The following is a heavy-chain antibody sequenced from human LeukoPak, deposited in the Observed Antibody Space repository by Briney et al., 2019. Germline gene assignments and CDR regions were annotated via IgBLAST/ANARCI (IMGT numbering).Heavy chain of an antibody. J-gene: IGHJ4*02. CDR1: RYTLPEIF. Sequence: GASVKGPRQGFRYTLPEIFMHWGRQAPGKRPEGMGGFDPEDGETIYAQKFQGRVTMTEDTSTDTAYMELSSLRSEDTAVYYCATDSMYSSGWYAIDYWGQGTLVTVSS. V-gene: IGHV1-24*01. CDR2: FDPEDGET. D-gene: IGHD6-19*01. CDR3: ATDSMYSSGWYAIDY.